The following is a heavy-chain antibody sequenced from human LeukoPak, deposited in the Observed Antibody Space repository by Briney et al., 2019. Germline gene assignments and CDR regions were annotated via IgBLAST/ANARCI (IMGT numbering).Heavy chain of an antibody. V-gene: IGHV3-21*01. D-gene: IGHD3-22*01. CDR3: ARDRGYYDSSGYYLPYYFDY. CDR1: GFTFSSYS. J-gene: IGHJ4*02. CDR2: ISSSSSYI. Sequence: GGSLRLSCAASGFTFSSYSMNWVRQAPGKGLEWVSSISSSSSYIYYADSVKGRFTISRDNAKNSLYLQMNSLRAEDTAVYYCARDRGYYDSSGYYLPYYFDYWGQGTLVTVSS.